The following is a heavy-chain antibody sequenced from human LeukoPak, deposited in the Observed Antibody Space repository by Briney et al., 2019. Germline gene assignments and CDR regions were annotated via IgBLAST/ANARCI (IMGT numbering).Heavy chain of an antibody. CDR1: GYTFTSYY. Sequence: ASVKVSCTASGYTFTSYYMHWVRQAPGQGLEWMGIINPSGGSTSYAQKFQGRVTMTRDTSTSTVYMELSSLRSEDTAVYYCARDTFVKAPLRGELNWFDPWGQGTLVTVSS. CDR3: ARDTFVKAPLRGELNWFDP. J-gene: IGHJ5*02. D-gene: IGHD3-10*01. V-gene: IGHV1-46*01. CDR2: INPSGGST.